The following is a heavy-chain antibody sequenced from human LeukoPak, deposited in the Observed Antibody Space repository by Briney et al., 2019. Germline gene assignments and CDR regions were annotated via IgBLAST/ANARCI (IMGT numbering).Heavy chain of an antibody. J-gene: IGHJ6*02. CDR3: ARARTMDSSGYYYVAGSSYYYYYGMDV. D-gene: IGHD3-22*01. Sequence: PGGSLRLSCAASGFTFSSYWMHWVRQAPGKGLVWVSRINSDGSSTSYADSVKGRFTISRDNAKNTLYLQMNSLRAEDTAVYYCARARTMDSSGYYYVAGSSYYYYYGMDVWGQGTTVTVSS. V-gene: IGHV3-74*01. CDR1: GFTFSSYW. CDR2: INSDGSST.